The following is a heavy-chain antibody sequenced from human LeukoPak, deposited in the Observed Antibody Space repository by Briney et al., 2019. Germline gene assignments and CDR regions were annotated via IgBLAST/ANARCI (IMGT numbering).Heavy chain of an antibody. D-gene: IGHD3-22*01. CDR1: GGSISSGIW. CDR2: ISQSGST. CDR3: ASKGAFDSSGFEYFQH. J-gene: IGHJ1*01. V-gene: IGHV4-4*02. Sequence: NPSGTLSLTCAVSGGSISSGIWWSWVRQPPGKGLEWIGEISQSGSTNYSPSLKSRVSISVDRSKNLFSLKLTSVTAADTAVYYCASKGAFDSSGFEYFQHWGQGTLVTVSS.